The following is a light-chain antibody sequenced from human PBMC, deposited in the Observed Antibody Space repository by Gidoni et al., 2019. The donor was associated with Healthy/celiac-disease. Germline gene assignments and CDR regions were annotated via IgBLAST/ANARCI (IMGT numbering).Light chain of an antibody. CDR1: QSVSSSY. CDR3: QQYGSSPGT. CDR2: GAS. V-gene: IGKV3-20*01. J-gene: IGKJ1*01. Sequence: EIVLTQSPGTLSLSPGERATLSCRASQSVSSSYLAWYKQKPGQAPRLLIDGASSRATGIPDRFSGSGSGTDFTLTISRLEPEDFAVYYCQQYGSSPGTFGQGTKVEIK.